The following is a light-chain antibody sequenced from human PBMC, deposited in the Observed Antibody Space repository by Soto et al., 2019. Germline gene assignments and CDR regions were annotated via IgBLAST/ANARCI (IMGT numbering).Light chain of an antibody. CDR3: QQFAASPPLYT. Sequence: EIVLTQSPGTLSLSPGERATLSCRASQSVSSLYLAWYQQKLGQAPRLLIDGASTRAAGIPDRFSGSGSGTDFTLTISRLEPEDFVVYYCQQFAASPPLYTFGQGTKLEIK. J-gene: IGKJ2*01. V-gene: IGKV3-20*01. CDR1: QSVSSLY. CDR2: GAS.